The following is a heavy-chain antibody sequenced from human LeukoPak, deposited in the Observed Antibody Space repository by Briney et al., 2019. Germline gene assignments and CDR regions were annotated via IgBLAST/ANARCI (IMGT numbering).Heavy chain of an antibody. CDR3: ARGRRFLEWFDY. CDR2: INPNSGGT. CDR1: GYTFSGYY. V-gene: IGHV1-2*04. D-gene: IGHD3-3*01. Sequence: ASVKVSCKASGYTFSGYYMHWVRQAPGQGLEWMGWINPNSGGTNYAQKFQGWVTMTRDTSISTAYMELSRLRSDDTAVYYCARGRRFLEWFDYWGQGTLVTVSS. J-gene: IGHJ4*02.